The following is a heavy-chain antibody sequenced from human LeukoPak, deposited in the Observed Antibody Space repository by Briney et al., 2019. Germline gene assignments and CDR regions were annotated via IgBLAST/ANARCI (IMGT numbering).Heavy chain of an antibody. V-gene: IGHV1-69*05. CDR1: GGTFSSYA. CDR2: IIPIFGTA. Sequence: SVKVSCKASGGTFSSYAISWVRQAPGPRLEWMGRIIPIFGTANYAQKFPGRVTITTDESTGTAYMGPGRTRSEDTTVYYGGRSTPADIVVVPAAIDFFDYWGQGGLVTVSS. D-gene: IGHD2-2*02. J-gene: IGHJ4*02. CDR3: GRSTPADIVVVPAAIDFFDY.